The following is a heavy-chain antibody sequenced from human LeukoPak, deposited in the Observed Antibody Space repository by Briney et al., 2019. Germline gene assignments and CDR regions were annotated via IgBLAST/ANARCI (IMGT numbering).Heavy chain of an antibody. Sequence: GGSLRLSCAASGFTFSSYWMSWVRQAPGKGLEWVANIKQDGSEKYYVDSVKGRFTISRDNAKNSLYLQMNSLRAEDTAVYYCARVGGTYYGIAFDIWGQGTMVTVSS. D-gene: IGHD1-26*01. V-gene: IGHV3-7*01. CDR1: GFTFSSYW. CDR3: ARVGGTYYGIAFDI. J-gene: IGHJ3*02. CDR2: IKQDGSEK.